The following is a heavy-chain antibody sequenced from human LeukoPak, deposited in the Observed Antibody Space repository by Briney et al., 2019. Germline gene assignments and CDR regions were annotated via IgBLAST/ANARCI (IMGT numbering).Heavy chain of an antibody. Sequence: SETLSLTCTVSGGSIYSYYWSWIRQPPGKGLEGIGYIYNSGSTNYNPSLKSRVTISVDTSKNQVSLKLSSVTAADAAVYYCARFQSSSSWDYYYGLDVWGQGTTVTVSS. CDR3: ARFQSSSSWDYYYGLDV. D-gene: IGHD2-2*01. J-gene: IGHJ6*02. V-gene: IGHV4-59*01. CDR2: IYNSGST. CDR1: GGSIYSYY.